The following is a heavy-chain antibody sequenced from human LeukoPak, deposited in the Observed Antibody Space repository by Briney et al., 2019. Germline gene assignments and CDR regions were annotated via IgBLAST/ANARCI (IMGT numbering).Heavy chain of an antibody. J-gene: IGHJ4*02. CDR3: ARGVYDSSGLGNY. CDR1: GFTFSSYW. CDR2: IKQDGSEK. V-gene: IGHV3-7*01. D-gene: IGHD3-22*01. Sequence: GGSLRLSCAASGFTFSSYWMSWVRQAPGKGLEWVASIKQDGSEKNYVDSVKGRFTISRDNAKNSLYLQMDSVGAEDMAVYYCARGVYDSSGLGNYWGRGTQVTVSS.